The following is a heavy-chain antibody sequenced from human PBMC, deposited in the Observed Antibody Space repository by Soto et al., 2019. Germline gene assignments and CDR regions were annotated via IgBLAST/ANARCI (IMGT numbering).Heavy chain of an antibody. CDR2: ISGSGYST. CDR1: GFTFTSYA. J-gene: IGHJ4*02. CDR3: AKDEGSGSYPDY. D-gene: IGHD1-26*01. Sequence: EVQLLESGGGLVQPGGSLRLSCAASGFTFTSYAMSWVRQAPGKGLEWVSLISGSGYSTYYADSVKGRFTISRDNSKNTLYLQMNSLRAEDTAIYYCAKDEGSGSYPDYWGQGTLFTVSS. V-gene: IGHV3-23*01.